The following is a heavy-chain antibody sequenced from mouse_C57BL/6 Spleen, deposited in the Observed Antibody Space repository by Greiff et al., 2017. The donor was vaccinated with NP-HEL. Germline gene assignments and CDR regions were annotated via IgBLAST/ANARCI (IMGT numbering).Heavy chain of an antibody. Sequence: QVQLQQPGAELVKPGASVKLSCKASGYTFTSYWMHWVKQRPGQGLEWIGMIHPNSGSTNYNEKFKSKATLTVDKSSSPAYMQRSSLTSADSAVYYCDYGSSYEGFAYWGQGTLVTVSA. CDR2: IHPNSGST. CDR3: DYGSSYEGFAY. V-gene: IGHV1-64*01. CDR1: GYTFTSYW. J-gene: IGHJ3*01. D-gene: IGHD1-1*01.